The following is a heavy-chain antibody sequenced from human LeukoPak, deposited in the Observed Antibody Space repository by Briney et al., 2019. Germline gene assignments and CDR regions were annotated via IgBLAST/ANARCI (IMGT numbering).Heavy chain of an antibody. CDR2: IYISGST. D-gene: IGHD1-1*01. Sequence: SETLSLTCTVSGSSISSYYWSWIRQPPGEGLEWIGRIYISGSTNYNPSLKSRVTMSVDTSKNQFSLKLSSVTAADTAVYYCARDRGTWNDDGFDYWGQGTLVTVSS. CDR3: ARDRGTWNDDGFDY. V-gene: IGHV4-4*07. J-gene: IGHJ4*02. CDR1: GSSISSYY.